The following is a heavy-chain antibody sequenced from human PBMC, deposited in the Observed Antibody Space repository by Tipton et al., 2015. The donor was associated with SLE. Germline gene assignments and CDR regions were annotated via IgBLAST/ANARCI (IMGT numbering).Heavy chain of an antibody. J-gene: IGHJ4*02. CDR2: IYHTGST. CDR3: ARGAAAPGKPVRFDS. CDR1: GDSISSDH. Sequence: TLSLTCSVSGDSISSDHWSWIRQPPGKGLEWIGEIYHTGSTKYNPSLKSRVTISLDTSTNQFSLKLNSVTAADTAVYYCARGAAAPGKPVRFDSWGQGTLVTVSP. V-gene: IGHV4-59*01. D-gene: IGHD6-13*01.